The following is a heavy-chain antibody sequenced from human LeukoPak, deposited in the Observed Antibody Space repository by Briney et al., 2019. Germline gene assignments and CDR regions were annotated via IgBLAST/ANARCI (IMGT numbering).Heavy chain of an antibody. D-gene: IGHD3-22*01. Sequence: SETLSLTCTVSGGSISSSSYYWGWIRQPPGKGLEWIGSIYYSGSTYYNPSLKSRVTISVDTSKNQFSLKLSSVTAADTAVYYCARLSIYYDSSGYYGGGTSFDYWGQGTLVTVSS. CDR1: GGSISSSSYY. CDR3: ARLSIYYDSSGYYGGGTSFDY. J-gene: IGHJ4*02. CDR2: IYYSGST. V-gene: IGHV4-39*01.